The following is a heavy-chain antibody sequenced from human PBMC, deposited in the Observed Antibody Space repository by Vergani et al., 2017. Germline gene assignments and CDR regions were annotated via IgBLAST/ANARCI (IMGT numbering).Heavy chain of an antibody. CDR3: ARSFFQYSSGWYYFDY. V-gene: IGHV3-21*01. CDR1: GFTFSSYS. J-gene: IGHJ4*02. D-gene: IGHD6-19*01. CDR2: ISSSSSYI. Sequence: VQLVESGGGVVQPGRSLRLSCAASGFTFSSYSMNWVRQAPGKGLEWVSSISSSSSYIYYADSVKGRFTISRDNAKNSLYLQMNSLRAEDTAVYYCARSFFQYSSGWYYFDYWGQGTLVTVSS.